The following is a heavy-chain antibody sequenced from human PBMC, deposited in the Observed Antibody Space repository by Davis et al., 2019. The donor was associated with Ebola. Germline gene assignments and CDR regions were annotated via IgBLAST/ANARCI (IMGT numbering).Heavy chain of an antibody. D-gene: IGHD6-19*01. J-gene: IGHJ5*02. V-gene: IGHV1-3*01. Sequence: ASVKVSCKASGYTFTNYGMHWVRQAPGQRLEWMGWIIAGNGKTKSSQKFQDRVTIIRDTSASTAYMELSSLRSEDTAVYYCARDSSGWHWFDPWGQGTLVTVSS. CDR2: IIAGNGKT. CDR1: GYTFTNYG. CDR3: ARDSSGWHWFDP.